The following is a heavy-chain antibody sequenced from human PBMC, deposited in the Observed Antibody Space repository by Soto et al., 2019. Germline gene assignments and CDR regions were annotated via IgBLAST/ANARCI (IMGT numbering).Heavy chain of an antibody. CDR3: ARGYTGGWSRGGYFDY. Sequence: GGSVRLSCXASGFTFSSYEMNWVRQAPGKGLEWISHVTSNGGARYYADSVKGRFIISRDNAGNSLYLQMNNLRAVDTAVYFCARGYTGGWSRGGYFDYWGQGALVTVSS. J-gene: IGHJ4*02. D-gene: IGHD6-19*01. CDR1: GFTFSSYE. V-gene: IGHV3-48*03. CDR2: VTSNGGAR.